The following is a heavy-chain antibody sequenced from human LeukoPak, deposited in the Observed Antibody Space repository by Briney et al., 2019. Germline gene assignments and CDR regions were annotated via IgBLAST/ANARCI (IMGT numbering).Heavy chain of an antibody. CDR3: STEDKYCTTSTCGDS. Sequence: ASVKVSCKASGYTFTGSIMHWLRQAPGQGLEWMGWVDPNSGGTNYAQKFQGRVTMTRDTPISAAYLDLSGLRSDDTAVYYCSTEDKYCTTSTCGDSWGQGTLVTVSS. D-gene: IGHD2-8*01. V-gene: IGHV1-2*02. CDR2: VDPNSGGT. CDR1: GYTFTGSI. J-gene: IGHJ4*02.